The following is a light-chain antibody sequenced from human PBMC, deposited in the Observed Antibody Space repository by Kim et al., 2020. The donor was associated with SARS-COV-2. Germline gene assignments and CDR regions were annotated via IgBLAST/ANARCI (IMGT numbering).Light chain of an antibody. J-gene: IGLJ2*01. Sequence: GQKVTISCSGSRSNIGNNYVSWYQQLSGTAPKLLIYDNNKRPSGIPDRFSGSKSGTSATLGITGLQTGDEADYYCGTWDSSLSAGVFGGGTQLTVL. V-gene: IGLV1-51*01. CDR1: RSNIGNNY. CDR3: GTWDSSLSAGV. CDR2: DNN.